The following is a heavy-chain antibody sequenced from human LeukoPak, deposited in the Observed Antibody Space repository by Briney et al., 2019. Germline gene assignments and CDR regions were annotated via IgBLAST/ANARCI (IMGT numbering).Heavy chain of an antibody. V-gene: IGHV4-34*01. D-gene: IGHD3-10*01. J-gene: IGHJ4*02. Sequence: WXRXXXXXXXXXXXXIXXXVSTNYNPSLKCRVTISVDTSKNQFSLKLSSVTAADTAVYYCARGPHYYGSGSYYNCFDYWGQGTLVTVSS. CDR3: ARGPHYYGSGSYYNCFDY. CDR2: IXXXVST.